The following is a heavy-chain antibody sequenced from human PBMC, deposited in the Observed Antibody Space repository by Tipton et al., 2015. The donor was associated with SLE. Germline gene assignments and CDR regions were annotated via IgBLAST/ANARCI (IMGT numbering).Heavy chain of an antibody. CDR2: IYYSGST. CDR3: ARAGYYDFWSPGYNWFDP. D-gene: IGHD3-3*01. Sequence: TLSLTCTVSGGSISSGSHYWSWIRQPPGKGLEWIGYIYYSGSTNYNPPLKSRVTISVDTSKNQFSLKLSSVTAADTAVYYCARAGYYDFWSPGYNWFDPWGQGTLVTVSS. J-gene: IGHJ5*02. CDR1: GGSISSGSHY. V-gene: IGHV4-61*01.